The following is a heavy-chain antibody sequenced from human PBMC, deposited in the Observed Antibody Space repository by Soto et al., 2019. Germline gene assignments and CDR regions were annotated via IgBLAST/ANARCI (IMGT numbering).Heavy chain of an antibody. D-gene: IGHD1-7*01. CDR2: SSATGAGT. V-gene: IGHV3-23*01. Sequence: HPVGSLRLSCAASGFTFSSYGMTWVRQAPGKGLEWVSFSSATGAGTYYADSVKGRFTISRDNSKNTLYLQMTSLRADDTAVYYCAKDRRAGGNYGFYSDFWGQGALVTVPQ. CDR1: GFTFSSYG. J-gene: IGHJ4*02. CDR3: AKDRRAGGNYGFYSDF.